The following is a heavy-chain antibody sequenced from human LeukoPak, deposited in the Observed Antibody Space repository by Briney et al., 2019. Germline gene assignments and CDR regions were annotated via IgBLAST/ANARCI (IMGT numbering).Heavy chain of an antibody. Sequence: SVKVSCKASGGTFSSYAISWVRQAPGQGLEWMGGIIPIFGTANYAQKFQGRVTITADESTSTAYMELSSLRSEDTAVYYCARYSYYDSSGYPTDYYYGMDVWGQGTTVTVSS. D-gene: IGHD3-22*01. CDR2: IIPIFGTA. J-gene: IGHJ6*02. V-gene: IGHV1-69*13. CDR3: ARYSYYDSSGYPTDYYYGMDV. CDR1: GGTFSSYA.